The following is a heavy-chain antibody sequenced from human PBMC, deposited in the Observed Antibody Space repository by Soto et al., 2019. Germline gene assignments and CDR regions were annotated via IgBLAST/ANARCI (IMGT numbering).Heavy chain of an antibody. D-gene: IGHD3-10*01. J-gene: IGHJ5*02. Sequence: PSETLSLTCAVSGGSIGGVGYSWSWIRQPPGGGLEWIGYMYHSGTFLKSPSLKTRLTMSLDMSKNQFSLTLNSMTAADTAVYYCARAQFYSGSGTNWFAPWGQGTLVTVSS. CDR2: MYHSGTF. CDR3: ARAQFYSGSGTNWFAP. V-gene: IGHV4-30-2*01. CDR1: GGSIGGVGYS.